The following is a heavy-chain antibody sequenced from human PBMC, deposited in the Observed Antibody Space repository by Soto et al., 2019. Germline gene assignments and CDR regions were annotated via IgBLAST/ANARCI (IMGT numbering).Heavy chain of an antibody. CDR1: GFTFSSYW. J-gene: IGHJ3*02. CDR3: ARERGCSGGSCYLEAPDAFDI. CDR2: IKQDGSEK. Sequence: GGSLRLSCAASGFTFSSYWMSWVRQAPGKGLEWVANIKQDGSEKYYVDSVKGRFTISRDNAKNSLYLQMNSLRAEDTAVYYCARERGCSGGSCYLEAPDAFDIWGQGTMVTVSS. D-gene: IGHD2-15*01. V-gene: IGHV3-7*01.